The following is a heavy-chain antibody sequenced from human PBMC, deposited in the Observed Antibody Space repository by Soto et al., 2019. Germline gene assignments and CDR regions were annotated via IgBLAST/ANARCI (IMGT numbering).Heavy chain of an antibody. Sequence: QVQLVQSGGEVKRPGASVKVSCKTSGYTFSNYGITWVRQAPGQPLEWLGWISLYSDGTNYAQKFPGRVPMTTDTSTTTAYMELRSLRSDVTAVYYCARVVPGAEAWFGPWGQGTLVTVSS. V-gene: IGHV1-18*01. CDR1: GYTFSNYG. CDR3: ARVVPGAEAWFGP. D-gene: IGHD2-2*01. J-gene: IGHJ5*02. CDR2: ISLYSDGT.